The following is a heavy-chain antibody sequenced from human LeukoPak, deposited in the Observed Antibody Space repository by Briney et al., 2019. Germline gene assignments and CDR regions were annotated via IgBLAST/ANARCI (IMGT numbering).Heavy chain of an antibody. D-gene: IGHD2-15*01. Sequence: SETLSLTRTVSGGSINSSSYYWGWIRQPPGKGLEWIGTIYYSGSTYYNPSLKSRVTISVDTSKNQFSLKLSSVTAADTAVYYCASQRATGPYDYWGQGTLVTVSS. CDR2: IYYSGST. J-gene: IGHJ4*02. V-gene: IGHV4-39*01. CDR1: GGSINSSSYY. CDR3: ASQRATGPYDY.